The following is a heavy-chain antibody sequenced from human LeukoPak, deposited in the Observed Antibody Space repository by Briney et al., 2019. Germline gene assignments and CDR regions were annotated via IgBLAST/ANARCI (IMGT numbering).Heavy chain of an antibody. CDR3: AKDRSPEYYYDSRDFDY. Sequence: SETLSLTCTVSGGSISSSSYYWGWIRQPPGKGLEWIGSIYYSGSTYYNPSLKSRVTISVDTSKNQFSLKLSSVTAADTAVYYCAKDRSPEYYYDSRDFDYWGQGTLVTVSS. CDR1: GGSISSSSYY. CDR2: IYYSGST. J-gene: IGHJ4*02. D-gene: IGHD3-22*01. V-gene: IGHV4-39*07.